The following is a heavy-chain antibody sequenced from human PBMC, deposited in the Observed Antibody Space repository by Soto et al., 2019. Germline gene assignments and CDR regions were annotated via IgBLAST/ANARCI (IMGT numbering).Heavy chain of an antibody. J-gene: IGHJ5*02. V-gene: IGHV3-33*01. CDR3: ARDTDTTRHYGSFDP. CDR2: FWANGINK. Sequence: GGSLRLSCTTSGFTFSNYGMHWVRQAPGKGLEWVAVFWANGINKYYADSVKGRFTVSRDNSKNTLYLQMDSLRAEDTAMYYCARDTDTTRHYGSFDPWGQGT. CDR1: GFTFSNYG. D-gene: IGHD4-17*01.